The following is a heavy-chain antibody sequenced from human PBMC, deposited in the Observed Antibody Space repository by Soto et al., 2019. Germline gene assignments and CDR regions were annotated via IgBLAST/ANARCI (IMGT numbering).Heavy chain of an antibody. CDR1: GFTFSSYG. CDR3: ARGVDIVATIEAYYYYGMDV. Sequence: ESGGGVVQPGRSLRLSCAASGFTFSSYGMHWVRQAPGKGLEWVAVISYDGSNKYYADSVKGRFTISRDNSKNTLYLQMNSLRAEDTAVYYCARGVDIVATIEAYYYYGMDVWGQGTTVTVSS. CDR2: ISYDGSNK. J-gene: IGHJ6*02. D-gene: IGHD5-12*01. V-gene: IGHV3-30*03.